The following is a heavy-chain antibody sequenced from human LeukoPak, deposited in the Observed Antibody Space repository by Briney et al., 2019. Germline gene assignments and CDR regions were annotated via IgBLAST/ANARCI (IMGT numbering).Heavy chain of an antibody. CDR3: ARGGYSGYDRDAFDI. D-gene: IGHD5-12*01. V-gene: IGHV3-23*01. CDR1: GFTFSNYA. J-gene: IGHJ3*02. Sequence: GGSLRLSCAASGFTFSNYAMSWVRQAPGKGLEWVSGISGSGGSTVYADSVKGRFTISRDNSKNTLYLQMNSLRAEDTAVYYCARGGYSGYDRDAFDIWGQGTMVTVSS. CDR2: ISGSGGST.